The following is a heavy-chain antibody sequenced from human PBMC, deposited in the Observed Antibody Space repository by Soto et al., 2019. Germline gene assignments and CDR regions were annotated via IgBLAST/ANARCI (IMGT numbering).Heavy chain of an antibody. Sequence: QVQLVQSGAEVKKPGSSVKVSCKASGGTFSSYAISWVRQAPRQGLEWMGWIIPIFGTANYAQKFQGRVTITADESTSTAYMELSSLRSEDTAVYYCARSQGDYVWWSYRSAYYFDYWGQGTLVTVSS. D-gene: IGHD3-16*02. CDR2: IIPIFGTA. J-gene: IGHJ4*02. V-gene: IGHV1-69*12. CDR1: GGTFSSYA. CDR3: ARSQGDYVWWSYRSAYYFDY.